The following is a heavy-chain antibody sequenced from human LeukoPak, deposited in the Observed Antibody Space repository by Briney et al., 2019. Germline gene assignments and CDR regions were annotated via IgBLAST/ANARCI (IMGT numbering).Heavy chain of an antibody. J-gene: IGHJ4*02. CDR2: INPNSGGT. CDR3: ASTQGGFYYDSSGLPRTLDY. CDR1: GYTFTGYY. Sequence: ASVKVSCKASGYTFTGYYMHWVRQAPGQGLEWMGWINPNSGGTNYAQKFQGRVTMTRDTSISTAYMELSRLRSDDTAVYYCASTQGGFYYDSSGLPRTLDYWGQGTLVTVSS. D-gene: IGHD3-22*01. V-gene: IGHV1-2*02.